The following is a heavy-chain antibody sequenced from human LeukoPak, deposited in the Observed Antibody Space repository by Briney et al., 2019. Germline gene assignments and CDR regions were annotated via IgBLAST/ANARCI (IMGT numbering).Heavy chain of an antibody. D-gene: IGHD6-6*01. CDR1: GFTFSSYG. Sequence: GGSLRLSCAVSGFTFSSYGMHWVRQAPGKGLEWVAVISYDGSNKYYADSVKGRFTISRDNSKNTLYLQMNSLGAEDTAVYYCAKGSSSWDYWGQGTLVTVSS. CDR2: ISYDGSNK. V-gene: IGHV3-30*18. CDR3: AKGSSSWDY. J-gene: IGHJ4*02.